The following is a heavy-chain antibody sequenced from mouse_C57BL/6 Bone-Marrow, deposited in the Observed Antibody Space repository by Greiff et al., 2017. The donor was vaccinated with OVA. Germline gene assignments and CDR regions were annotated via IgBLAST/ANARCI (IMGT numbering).Heavy chain of an antibody. J-gene: IGHJ1*03. CDR1: GFTFSSYA. CDR2: ISDGGSYT. CDR3: ARDDSNCDLYFDV. Sequence: EVNLVESGGGLVKPGGSLKLSCAASGFTFSSYAMSWVRQTPEKRLEWVATISDGGSYTYYPDNVKGRFTISRDNAKNNLYLQMSHLKSEDTAMYYCARDDSNCDLYFDVWGTGTTVTVSS. V-gene: IGHV5-4*01. D-gene: IGHD2-5*01.